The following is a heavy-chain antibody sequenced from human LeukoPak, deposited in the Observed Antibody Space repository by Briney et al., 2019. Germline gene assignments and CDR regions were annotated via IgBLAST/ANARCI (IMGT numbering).Heavy chain of an antibody. V-gene: IGHV4-59*08. D-gene: IGHD7-27*01. CDR2: IYYSGST. J-gene: IGHJ4*02. CDR3: ARINWGSAFDY. Sequence: PSETLSLTCTDSGGSISSYYWSWIRQPPGKGLEWIGYIYYSGSTNCNPSLKSRVTISVDTSKNQFSLKLSSVTAADTAVYYCARINWGSAFDYWGQGTLVTVSS. CDR1: GGSISSYY.